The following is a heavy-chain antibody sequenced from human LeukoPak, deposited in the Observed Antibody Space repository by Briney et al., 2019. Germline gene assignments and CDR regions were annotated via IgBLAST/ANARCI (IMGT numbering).Heavy chain of an antibody. CDR1: GFTFSTSE. CDR3: AKEPRIAVAGDNWFDP. J-gene: IGHJ5*02. CDR2: ISDSGSAI. D-gene: IGHD6-19*01. Sequence: PGGSLRLSCAVSGFTFSTSEMNWVRQAPGKGLEWVSYISDSGSAIYYADSVKGRLTISRDNAKNSLHLQMSSLRAEDTAVYYCAKEPRIAVAGDNWFDPWGQGTLVTVSS. V-gene: IGHV3-48*03.